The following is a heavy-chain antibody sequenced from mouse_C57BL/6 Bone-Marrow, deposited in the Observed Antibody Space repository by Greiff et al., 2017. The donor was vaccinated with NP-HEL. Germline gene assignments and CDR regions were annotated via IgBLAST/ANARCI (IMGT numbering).Heavy chain of an antibody. CDR1: GYAFTSSW. CDR3: ARLLRWGYFDV. V-gene: IGHV1-82*01. CDR2: IYPGSGDT. J-gene: IGHJ1*03. D-gene: IGHD1-1*01. Sequence: QVQLQQSGPELVKPGASVKISCKASGYAFTSSWMNWVKQRPGQGLEWIGRIYPGSGDTNYNGKFKGKATLTADTSSSPAYMQLRSLTSEDSAVYCCARLLRWGYFDVWGTGTTVTVSS.